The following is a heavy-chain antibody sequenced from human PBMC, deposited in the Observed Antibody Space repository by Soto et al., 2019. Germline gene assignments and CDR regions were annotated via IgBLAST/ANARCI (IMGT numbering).Heavy chain of an antibody. D-gene: IGHD2-21*01. J-gene: IGHJ4*02. V-gene: IGHV4-59*01. CDR1: GASISGYY. CDR3: ASVGDTTTTDFDS. Sequence: ETLSLTCSVSGASISGYYWSWIRQPPGKGLEWIGYMFYSGANNYNPSLKSRVTISGDTSKRQFSLNLRSVTAADTAVYYCASVGDTTTTDFDSFGQQTVLTVSS. CDR2: MFYSGAN.